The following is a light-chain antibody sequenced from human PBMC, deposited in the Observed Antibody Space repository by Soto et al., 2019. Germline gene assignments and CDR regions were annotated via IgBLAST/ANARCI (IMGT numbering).Light chain of an antibody. V-gene: IGLV3-21*02. CDR3: QVWDSSSDPVI. CDR2: DNR. CDR1: NIELKR. Sequence: SYELTQPPSVSVAPGQTARITCGGHNIELKRVHWNQQKPGQAPALVVYDNRDRPSGIPERFSGSNSGNTATLIISRVEAGDEADYYCQVWDSSSDPVIFGGGTKLTVL. J-gene: IGLJ2*01.